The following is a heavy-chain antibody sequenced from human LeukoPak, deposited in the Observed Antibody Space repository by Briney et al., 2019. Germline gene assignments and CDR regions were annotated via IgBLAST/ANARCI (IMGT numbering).Heavy chain of an antibody. CDR3: TRLTDLAGAYDFVGFDY. Sequence: GGSLRLSCAASGFTFSDSDIHWVRQPSGKGLEWVGRTRSTAGTYVTEYIASVKGRFTISRDDSKNTAYLQMNSLKTEDTALYYCTRLTDLAGAYDFVGFDYWGQGTLVTVSS. CDR1: GFTFSDSD. J-gene: IGHJ4*02. V-gene: IGHV3-73*01. D-gene: IGHD3-16*01. CDR2: TRSTAGTYVT.